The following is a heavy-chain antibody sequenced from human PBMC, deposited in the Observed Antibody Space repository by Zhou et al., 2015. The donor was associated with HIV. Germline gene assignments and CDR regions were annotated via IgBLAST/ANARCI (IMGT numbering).Heavy chain of an antibody. V-gene: IGHV1-69*01. CDR3: ARDGASHRPTPRGNYDNPFDY. D-gene: IGHD3-9*01. J-gene: IGHJ4*02. CDR1: GGTFSSYA. CDR2: IIPIFGTA. Sequence: QVQLVQSGAEVKKPGSSVKVSCKASGGTFSSYAISWVRQAPGQGLEWMGGIIPIFGTANYAQKFQGRVTITADESTSTAYMELSSLRSEDTAVYYCARDGASHRPTPRGNYDNPFDYWGQGTLVTVSS.